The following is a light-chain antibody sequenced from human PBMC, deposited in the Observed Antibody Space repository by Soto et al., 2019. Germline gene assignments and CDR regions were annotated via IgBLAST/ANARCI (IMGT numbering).Light chain of an antibody. V-gene: IGKV3-20*01. J-gene: IGKJ1*01. CDR1: QRVASD. CDR3: QQYLNSPRT. Sequence: VLTQSPGTLSLSPGEGATLSYRASQRVASDLAWYLQKPGQPPRLLIYDASIRATGIPDRISGSGSERDFTLTISRLEPEDAAVYYCQQYLNSPRTFGQGTKVDIK. CDR2: DAS.